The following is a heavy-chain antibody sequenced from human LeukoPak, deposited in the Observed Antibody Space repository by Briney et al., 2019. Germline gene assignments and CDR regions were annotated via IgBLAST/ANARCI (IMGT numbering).Heavy chain of an antibody. CDR1: GYTFSKYG. CDR2: INPNSGGT. CDR3: ARFAAHDAFDI. V-gene: IGHV1-2*02. Sequence: ASVKVSCKASGYTFSKYGISWVRQAPGQGLEWMGWINPNSGGTNYAQKFQGRVTMTRGTSISTAYMELSRLRSDDTAVYYCARFAAHDAFDIWGQGTMVTVSS. J-gene: IGHJ3*02. D-gene: IGHD3-16*01.